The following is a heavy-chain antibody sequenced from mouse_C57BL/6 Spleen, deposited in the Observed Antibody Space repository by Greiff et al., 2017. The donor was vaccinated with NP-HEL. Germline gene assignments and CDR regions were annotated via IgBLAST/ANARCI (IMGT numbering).Heavy chain of an antibody. J-gene: IGHJ2*01. V-gene: IGHV1-31*01. CDR2: IYPYNGVS. CDR1: GYSFTGYY. Sequence: EVMLVESGPELVKPGASVKISCKASGYSFTGYYMHWVKQSHGNILDWIGYIYPYNGVSSYNQKFKGKATLTVDKSSSTAYMELRSLTSEDSAVYYCAREESVLHGDFDYWGQGTTLTVSS. CDR3: AREESVLHGDFDY.